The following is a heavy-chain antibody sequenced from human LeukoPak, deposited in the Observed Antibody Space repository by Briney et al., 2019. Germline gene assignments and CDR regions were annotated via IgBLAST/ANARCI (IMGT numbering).Heavy chain of an antibody. Sequence: GGSLRLFCAASGFTFSSYWMNWVRQAPGKGLEWVANIKQDGSEKYYVDSVKGRFTISRDNAKNSLYLQMNSLRAEDTAVYYCVRGYSGYAYWGQGTLVTVSS. D-gene: IGHD5-12*01. CDR2: IKQDGSEK. J-gene: IGHJ4*02. V-gene: IGHV3-7*03. CDR3: VRGYSGYAY. CDR1: GFTFSSYW.